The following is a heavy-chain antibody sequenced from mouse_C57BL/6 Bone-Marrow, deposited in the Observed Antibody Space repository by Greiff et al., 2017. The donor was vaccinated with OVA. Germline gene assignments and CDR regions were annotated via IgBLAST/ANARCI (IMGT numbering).Heavy chain of an antibody. Sequence: QVQLQQSGAELARPGASVKLSCKASGYTFTSYGISWVKQRTGQGLEWIGEIYPRSGNTYYNEKFKGKATLTADKSASTAYMELRRLTYEDSAVLFCARTRRCPKDYWGQGTTLTVSS. CDR2: IYPRSGNT. CDR1: GYTFTSYG. V-gene: IGHV1-81*01. J-gene: IGHJ2*01. CDR3: ARTRRCPKDY.